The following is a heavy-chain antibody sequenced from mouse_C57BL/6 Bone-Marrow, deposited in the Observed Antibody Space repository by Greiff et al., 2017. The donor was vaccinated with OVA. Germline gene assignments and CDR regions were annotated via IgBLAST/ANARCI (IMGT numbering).Heavy chain of an antibody. CDR1: GFTFSSYA. CDR2: ISDGGSYT. D-gene: IGHD4-1*02. CDR3: ARDTQLPLDY. Sequence: EVKLVESGGGLVKPGGSLKLSCAASGFTFSSYAMSWVRQTPEKRLEWVATISDGGSYTYYPDNVKGRFTISRDNAKNNLYLQMSHLKSEDTAMYYCARDTQLPLDYWGQGTTLTVSS. J-gene: IGHJ2*01. V-gene: IGHV5-4*01.